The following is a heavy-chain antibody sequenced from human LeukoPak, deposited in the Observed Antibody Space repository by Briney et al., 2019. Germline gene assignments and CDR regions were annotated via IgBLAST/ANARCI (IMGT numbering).Heavy chain of an antibody. Sequence: SETLSLTCTVSGVSISSYYWSWIRQPPGKGLEWIGYIYYSGSTNYNPSLKSRVTISVDTSKNQFSLKLSSVTAADTAVYYCARVHPTYDSSGYYPIFDYWGQGTLVTVSS. D-gene: IGHD3-22*01. CDR2: IYYSGST. V-gene: IGHV4-59*01. CDR3: ARVHPTYDSSGYYPIFDY. CDR1: GVSISSYY. J-gene: IGHJ4*02.